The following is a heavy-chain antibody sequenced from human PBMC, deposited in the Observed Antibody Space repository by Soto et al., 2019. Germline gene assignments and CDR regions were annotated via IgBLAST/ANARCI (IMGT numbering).Heavy chain of an antibody. Sequence: GWSLRLGCETSGFPFGIYTMNWVRQAPGKGLEWVSSISSSGTYIDYADSVEGRFAISRDDAKNSVFLEMTSLRVDDTAVYYCAREGNYHEFWGQGTLVTVSS. V-gene: IGHV3-21*01. CDR2: ISSSGTYI. D-gene: IGHD3-10*01. J-gene: IGHJ4*02. CDR1: GFPFGIYT. CDR3: AREGNYHEF.